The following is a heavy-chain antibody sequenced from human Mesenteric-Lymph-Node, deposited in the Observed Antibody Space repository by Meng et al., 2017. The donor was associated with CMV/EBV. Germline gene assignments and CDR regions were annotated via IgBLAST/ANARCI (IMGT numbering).Heavy chain of an antibody. Sequence: GESLKISCAASGFTVSSNYMSWVRQAPGKGLEWVSVIYSGGSTYYADSVKGRFTISRDNSKNTLYLQMNSLRAEDTAVYYCAKGGRKGYCSSTSCSVDYWGQGTLVTVSS. CDR3: AKGGRKGYCSSTSCSVDY. D-gene: IGHD2-2*01. V-gene: IGHV3-53*05. J-gene: IGHJ4*02. CDR1: GFTVSSNY. CDR2: IYSGGST.